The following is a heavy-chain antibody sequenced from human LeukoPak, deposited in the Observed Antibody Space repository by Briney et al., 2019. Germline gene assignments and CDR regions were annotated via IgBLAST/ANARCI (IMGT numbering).Heavy chain of an antibody. CDR1: GYTFTSYD. D-gene: IGHD3-22*01. J-gene: IGHJ4*02. V-gene: IGHV1-8*01. Sequence: ASVKVSCKASGYTFTSYDINWVRQATGQGLEWMGWMNPNSGNTGYAQKFQGRVTMTRSTSIGTAYMELSSLRSEDTAVYYCARDSLNYYDSSGYQLRVFFDYWGQGTLVTVSS. CDR2: MNPNSGNT. CDR3: ARDSLNYYDSSGYQLRVFFDY.